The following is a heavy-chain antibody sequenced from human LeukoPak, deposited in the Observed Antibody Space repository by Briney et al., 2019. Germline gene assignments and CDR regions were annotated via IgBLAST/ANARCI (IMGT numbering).Heavy chain of an antibody. Sequence: SGPTLVNPTQTLTLTCTFSGFSLSTSGVGVGWIRQPPGKALEWLALIYWNDDKRYSPSLKSRLTITKNTSKNQVVLTLTTSDPVDTATYYCAHTRLTRGFDPWGQGTLVTVSS. J-gene: IGHJ5*02. V-gene: IGHV2-5*01. CDR1: GFSLSTSGVG. CDR2: IYWNDDK. CDR3: AHTRLTRGFDP. D-gene: IGHD3-16*01.